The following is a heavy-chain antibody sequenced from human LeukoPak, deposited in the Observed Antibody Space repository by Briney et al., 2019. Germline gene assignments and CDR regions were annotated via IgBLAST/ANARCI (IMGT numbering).Heavy chain of an antibody. D-gene: IGHD6-13*01. V-gene: IGHV1-69*05. CDR3: ARDGAAAGSFDH. CDR1: GGTFSSYA. J-gene: IGHJ4*02. CDR2: IIPIFGTA. Sequence: ASVKVSCKASGGTFSSYAISWVRQAPGQGLEWMGRIIPIFGTANYAQKFQGRVTITTDESTSTAYMELSSLRSEDTAVYYCARDGAAAGSFDHWGQGTLVTVSS.